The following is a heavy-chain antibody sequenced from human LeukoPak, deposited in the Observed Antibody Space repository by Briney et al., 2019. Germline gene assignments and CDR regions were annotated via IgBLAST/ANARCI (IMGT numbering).Heavy chain of an antibody. V-gene: IGHV3-21*01. CDR3: ARGLGMVANGPLYDY. D-gene: IGHD5-12*01. J-gene: IGHJ4*02. CDR1: GFTFSSYS. CDR2: ISSSSSYI. Sequence: GGSLRLSCAASGFTFSSYSMNWVRQAPGKGLEWVSSISSSSSYIYYADSVKGRFTISRDNAKNSLYLQMNSLRAEDTAVYYCARGLGMVANGPLYDYWGQGTLVTVSS.